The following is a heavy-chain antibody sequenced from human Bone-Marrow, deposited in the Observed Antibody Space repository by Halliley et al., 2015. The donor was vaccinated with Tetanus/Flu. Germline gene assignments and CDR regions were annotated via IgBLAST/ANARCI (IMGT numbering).Heavy chain of an antibody. CDR2: IYYSENT. CDR1: GGSISTYY. J-gene: IGHJ4*02. V-gene: IGHV4-59*01. Sequence: LSLTCTVSGGSISTYYVSWIRQPPGKGLEWIGYIYYSENTNYNPSLKRRATISVHTPKNQFSLRLTCVPAAYTAVYYCASHSGWANFHYWGQGLLVNLSS. D-gene: IGHD6-19*01. CDR3: ASHSGWANFHY.